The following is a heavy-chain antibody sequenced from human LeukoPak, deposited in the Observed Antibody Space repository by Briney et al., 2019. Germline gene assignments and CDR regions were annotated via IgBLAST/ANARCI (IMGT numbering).Heavy chain of an antibody. J-gene: IGHJ4*02. CDR2: INQDGSEK. CDR1: GFTFSIYW. CDR3: ARVGAAAGAIDY. Sequence: PGGSLRLSCAASGFTFSIYWMSWVRQAPGKGLEWVANINQDGSEKYYVDSVKGRFTISRDNAKNSLYLQMNSLRAEDTAVYYCARVGAAAGAIDYWGQGTLVTVSS. D-gene: IGHD6-13*01. V-gene: IGHV3-7*01.